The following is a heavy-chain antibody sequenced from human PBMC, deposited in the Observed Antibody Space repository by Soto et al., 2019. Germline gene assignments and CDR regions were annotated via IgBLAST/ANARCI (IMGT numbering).Heavy chain of an antibody. Sequence: GGSLRLSCAASGFTFSSHGMHWVRQAPGKGLEWVAVIWYDGSNRNYADSVKGRFTISRDNSKNMVFLQMNSLRVEDTAVYYCAAGDCSGGACFTLDPLGQGTMVTVSS. CDR2: IWYDGSNR. J-gene: IGHJ5*02. D-gene: IGHD2-15*01. V-gene: IGHV3-33*01. CDR3: AAGDCSGGACFTLDP. CDR1: GFTFSSHG.